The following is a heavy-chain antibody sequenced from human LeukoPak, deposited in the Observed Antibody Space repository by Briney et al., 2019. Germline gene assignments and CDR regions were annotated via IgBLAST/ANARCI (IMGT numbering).Heavy chain of an antibody. J-gene: IGHJ4*02. CDR1: GFTFSTYW. CDR3: ARCRDGYNYARYFDY. Sequence: PGGSLRLSCAASGFTFSTYWMHWVRQAPGKGLVWVSRINSDGSSTSYADSVKGRFTISRDNAKSTVYLQMNSLRAEDTAVYYCARCRDGYNYARYFDYWGQGTLVTVSS. CDR2: INSDGSST. V-gene: IGHV3-74*01. D-gene: IGHD5-24*01.